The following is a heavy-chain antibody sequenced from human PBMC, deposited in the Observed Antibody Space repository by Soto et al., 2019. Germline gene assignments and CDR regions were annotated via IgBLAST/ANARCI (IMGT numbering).Heavy chain of an antibody. J-gene: IGHJ4*02. Sequence: GGSLRLSCAASGFTFGDYYMSWIRQAPGKGLEWVSCISSGSSYTYYADSVKGRFTISRDNAKNSLYLQMNSLRAEDTAVYYCARTEASGPPYWGQGTLVTVSS. CDR2: ISSGSSYT. V-gene: IGHV3-11*03. CDR3: ARTEASGPPY. CDR1: GFTFGDYY. D-gene: IGHD2-21*01.